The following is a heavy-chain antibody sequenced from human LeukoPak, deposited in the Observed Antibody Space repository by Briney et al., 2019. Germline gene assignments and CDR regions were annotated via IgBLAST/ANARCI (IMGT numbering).Heavy chain of an antibody. V-gene: IGHV3-74*01. CDR2: ISDDGSYT. D-gene: IGHD2-2*01. Sequence: PGGSLRLSCAASGFSFSSHWVHWVRQAPGKGLVWVSRISDDGSYTSNVDSVKGRFTISRDNVNNMLYLHMNSLRAEDTAVYYCARRRIVVVPAATGWFDPWGQGTLVTVSS. CDR3: ARRRIVVVPAATGWFDP. J-gene: IGHJ5*02. CDR1: GFSFSSHW.